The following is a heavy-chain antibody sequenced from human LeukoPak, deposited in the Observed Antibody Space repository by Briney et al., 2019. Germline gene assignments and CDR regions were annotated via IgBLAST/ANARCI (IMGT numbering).Heavy chain of an antibody. D-gene: IGHD1-1*01. CDR2: INWDGSGS. Sequence: PGGSLRLSCAAYGFTFDDYDMSWVRHAPGKGLEWVSLINWDGSGSYYADSVKGRFTIARDNSKNSLYLQMNSLRGEDTALYYCAKTSAYTWRIDYWGQGTLVTVSS. CDR3: AKTSAYTWRIDY. CDR1: GFTFDDYD. V-gene: IGHV3-43D*03. J-gene: IGHJ4*02.